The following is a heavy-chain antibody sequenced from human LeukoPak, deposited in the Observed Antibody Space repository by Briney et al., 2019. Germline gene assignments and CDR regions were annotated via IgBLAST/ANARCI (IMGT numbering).Heavy chain of an antibody. CDR3: ARGTGTTSGGLDYLDY. Sequence: SGGSLRLSCAASGFTFSNYDIHWVRHATGKGLEWVSGIGTAGAPYYPGSVKGRFTISRENAKNSLYLQMNSLRAGDTAVYYCARGTGTTSGGLDYLDYWGQGTLVTVSS. CDR1: GFTFSNYD. J-gene: IGHJ4*02. D-gene: IGHD1-1*01. V-gene: IGHV3-13*05. CDR2: IGTAGAP.